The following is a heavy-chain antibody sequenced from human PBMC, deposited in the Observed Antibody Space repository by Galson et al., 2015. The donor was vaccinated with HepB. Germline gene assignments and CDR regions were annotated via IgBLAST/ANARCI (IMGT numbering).Heavy chain of an antibody. Sequence: ETLSLTCTVSGGSISSYYWSWIRQLPGKGLEWIGYIDGSGSTSYNPSLKSRVTISVDRPKNQFSLRLSSVTAADTAVYYCARGGSGWYDWYFDLWGRGTLVSVSA. CDR1: GGSISSYY. CDR3: ARGGSGWYDWYFDL. D-gene: IGHD6-19*01. V-gene: IGHV4-59*01. J-gene: IGHJ2*01. CDR2: IDGSGST.